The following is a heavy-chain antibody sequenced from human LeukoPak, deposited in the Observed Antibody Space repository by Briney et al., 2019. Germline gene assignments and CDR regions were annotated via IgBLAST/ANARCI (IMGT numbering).Heavy chain of an antibody. CDR1: GGTFSSYA. J-gene: IGHJ5*02. V-gene: IGHV1-69*04. CDR3: ARAAAAFGNWFDP. CDR2: IIPILGIA. Sequence: ASVKVSCKASGGTFSSYAISWVRQAPGQGLEWMGRIIPILGIANYAQKFQGRVTITADKSTSTACMELSSLRSEDTAVYYCARAAAAFGNWFDPWGQGTLVTVSS. D-gene: IGHD6-13*01.